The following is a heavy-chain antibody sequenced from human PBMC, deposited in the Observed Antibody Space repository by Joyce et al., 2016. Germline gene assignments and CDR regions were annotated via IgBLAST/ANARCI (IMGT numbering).Heavy chain of an antibody. CDR3: AKGGYDYVWGGDY. V-gene: IGHV3-21*01. CDR1: GFTFSSYN. D-gene: IGHD3-16*01. J-gene: IGHJ4*02. CDR2: FSSGSTYR. Sequence: EVQLVESGGGLVKPGGSLRLSCAASGFTFSSYNVNWVRQAPGKGLEWVSDFSSGSTYRFNAESVKGRFTISRYNAENSLFLEMNSLRTEDTAVYYCAKGGYDYVWGGDYWGQGTLVTVAS.